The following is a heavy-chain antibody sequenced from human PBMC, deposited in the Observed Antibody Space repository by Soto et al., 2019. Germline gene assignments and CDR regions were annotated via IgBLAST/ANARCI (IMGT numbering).Heavy chain of an antibody. V-gene: IGHV3-7*03. Sequence: EVQLVESGGGLVQPGGSLRLSCAASGFSISSYWMNWVRQAPGKGLEWVAIIRKDGSEKYYVDSVKGRFTISRDNAKNSLYLQMNSPRDDDKGVYYCAGGSGWLSEYWGRGTLVTVSS. D-gene: IGHD6-19*01. CDR3: AGGSGWLSEY. J-gene: IGHJ4*02. CDR2: IRKDGSEK. CDR1: GFSISSYW.